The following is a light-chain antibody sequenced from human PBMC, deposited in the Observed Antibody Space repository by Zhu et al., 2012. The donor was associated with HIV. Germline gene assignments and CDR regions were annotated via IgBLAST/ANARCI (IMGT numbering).Light chain of an antibody. CDR1: QSLSTN. CDR2: GSS. J-gene: IGKJ1*01. V-gene: IGKV3-15*01. CDR3: QQYNYWPPT. Sequence: TQSPATLSLTPGESATLSCRADQSLSTNLAWYQQKPGQVPRLLIYGSSTRAGNIPPRFSGRGSGTDFTFTISGLQSEDFAIYYCQQYNYWPPTFGQGTKV.